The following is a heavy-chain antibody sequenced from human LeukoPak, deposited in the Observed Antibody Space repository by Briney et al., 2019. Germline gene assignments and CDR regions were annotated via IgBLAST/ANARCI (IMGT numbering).Heavy chain of an antibody. CDR2: ISAYNGNT. Sequence: ASVKVSCKASGYTFTSYGISWVRQAPGQGLEWMGWISAYNGNTNYAQKLQGRVTMTTDTSTSTAYMEPRSLRSEDTAVYYCARSESSGYYSLFDYWGQGTLVTVSS. CDR1: GYTFTSYG. V-gene: IGHV1-18*01. J-gene: IGHJ4*02. CDR3: ARSESSGYYSLFDY. D-gene: IGHD3-22*01.